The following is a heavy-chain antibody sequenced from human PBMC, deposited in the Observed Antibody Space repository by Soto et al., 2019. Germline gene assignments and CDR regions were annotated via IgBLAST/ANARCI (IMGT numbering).Heavy chain of an antibody. CDR1: GGTFSNSA. CDR2: IIPIFTTT. CDR3: ARPSGLLGQYSALVDY. J-gene: IGHJ4*02. V-gene: IGHV1-69*13. Sequence: ASVKVSCKASGGTFSNSAIAWVRQAPGQGLEWLGMIIPIFTTTNYAQKFKDRLTISADGSTSTAYMELSGLKSEDTAVYFCARPSGLLGQYSALVDYWGQGTLVTVSS. D-gene: IGHD6-6*01.